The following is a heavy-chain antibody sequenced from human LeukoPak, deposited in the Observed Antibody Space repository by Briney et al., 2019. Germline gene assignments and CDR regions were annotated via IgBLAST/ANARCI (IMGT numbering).Heavy chain of an antibody. Sequence: SETLSLTCAVSGGSFSTYYWSLIRQPPGKGLEWIGEINHSGSTKYNPSLKSRVTISIDTSKNQFSLKSNSVTAADTALYYCARGSRVAVSGSRPFDPWGQGTLVTVSS. CDR2: INHSGST. CDR3: ARGSRVAVSGSRPFDP. J-gene: IGHJ5*02. V-gene: IGHV4-34*01. CDR1: GGSFSTYY. D-gene: IGHD6-13*01.